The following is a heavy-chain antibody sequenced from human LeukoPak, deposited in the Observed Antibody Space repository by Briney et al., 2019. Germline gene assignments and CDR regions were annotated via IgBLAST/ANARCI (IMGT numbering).Heavy chain of an antibody. CDR2: ISLAGQT. J-gene: IGHJ4*02. CDR3: SRESGPFCPFGY. D-gene: IGHD1-26*01. Sequence: SETLPLTCGVSGGSISGTNWWSWVRQPPGQGLEWIGEISLAGQTNYNPSLNGRVTMSLDKSSNQLSLHLTSVTAADTATYFCSRESGPFCPFGYWGQGTLVIVSS. V-gene: IGHV4/OR15-8*02. CDR1: GGSISGTNW.